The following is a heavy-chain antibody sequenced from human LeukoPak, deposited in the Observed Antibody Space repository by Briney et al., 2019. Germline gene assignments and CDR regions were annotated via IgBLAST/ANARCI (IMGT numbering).Heavy chain of an antibody. J-gene: IGHJ4*02. Sequence: GGSLRLSCAASGFSFSRYGMYWVRQAPGKGLEWVSSISSSSSYIYYADSVKGRFTISRDNAKNSLYLQMNSLRAEDTAVYYCARDHGYSSGWSDYWGQGTLVTVSS. CDR2: ISSSSSYI. V-gene: IGHV3-21*01. D-gene: IGHD6-19*01. CDR3: ARDHGYSSGWSDY. CDR1: GFSFSRYG.